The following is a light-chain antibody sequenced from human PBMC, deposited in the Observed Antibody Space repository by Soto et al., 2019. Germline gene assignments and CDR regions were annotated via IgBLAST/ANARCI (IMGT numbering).Light chain of an antibody. Sequence: QSALTQPASVSGSPGQSITISCTGTSSDVGGYNFVSWYQLHPGKVPKLMIYEVSDRPSGVSIRFSGSKSGNTASLIISGLQAEDEADYYCTSYTSTNTLVLFGGGTKLTVL. J-gene: IGLJ2*01. CDR3: TSYTSTNTLVL. V-gene: IGLV2-14*01. CDR2: EVS. CDR1: SSDVGGYNF.